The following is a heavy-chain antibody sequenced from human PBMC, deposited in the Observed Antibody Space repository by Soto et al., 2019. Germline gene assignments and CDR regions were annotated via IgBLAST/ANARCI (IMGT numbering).Heavy chain of an antibody. Sequence: GGSLRLSCXGSGFIFRNYVMSWVRQAPGKGLEWVSAISPSGGNTSYADFVKGRFTISRDNSKNTLSLQMNGLRAEDSAIYYCTKVYRWAIRALDLWGQGTMVTVSS. CDR3: TKVYRWAIRALDL. CDR2: ISPSGGNT. D-gene: IGHD2-2*02. V-gene: IGHV3-23*01. J-gene: IGHJ3*01. CDR1: GFIFRNYV.